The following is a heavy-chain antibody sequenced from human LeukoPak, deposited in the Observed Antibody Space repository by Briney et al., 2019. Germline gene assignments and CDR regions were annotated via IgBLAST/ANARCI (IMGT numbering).Heavy chain of an antibody. CDR3: TKLKGWYGEGYFDY. D-gene: IGHD3-10*01. J-gene: IGHJ4*02. V-gene: IGHV3-53*01. Sequence: GGSLRPSCAASGFTVSSTYMSWVRQPAGKGLEWVSVIYTGGTTFYADSVKGRFTISRDNSKNTLYLQMNSLRADDTAVYYCTKLKGWYGEGYFDYWGQGTLVTVSS. CDR2: IYTGGTT. CDR1: GFTVSSTY.